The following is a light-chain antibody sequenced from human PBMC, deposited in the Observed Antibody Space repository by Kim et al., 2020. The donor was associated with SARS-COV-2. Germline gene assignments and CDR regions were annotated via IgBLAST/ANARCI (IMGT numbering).Light chain of an antibody. CDR2: GAS. J-gene: IGKJ2*01. Sequence: SLSPGDSATLSCRASQSVSSSYLAWSQQKHGQAPRLLIYGASSRATGIPDRFSGSGSGTDFTLTISRLEPEDFAVYYCQQYGSWRTFGQGTKLEI. CDR1: QSVSSSY. V-gene: IGKV3-20*01. CDR3: QQYGSWRT.